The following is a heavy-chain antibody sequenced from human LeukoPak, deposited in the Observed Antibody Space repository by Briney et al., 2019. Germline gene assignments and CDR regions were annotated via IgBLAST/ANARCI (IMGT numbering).Heavy chain of an antibody. CDR3: AKAAEWELLGSYFDY. Sequence: PGGSLRLSCAASGFTFSSYAMSWVRQAPGKGLEWVSAISGSGGSTYYADSVKGRFTISRDNAKNSLYLQMNSLRAVDTALYYCAKAAEWELLGSYFDYWGQGTLVTVSS. D-gene: IGHD1-26*01. CDR2: ISGSGGST. CDR1: GFTFSSYA. V-gene: IGHV3-23*01. J-gene: IGHJ4*02.